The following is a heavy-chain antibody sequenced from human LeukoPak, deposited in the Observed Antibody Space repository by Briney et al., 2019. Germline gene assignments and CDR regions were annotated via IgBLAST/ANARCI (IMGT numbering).Heavy chain of an antibody. CDR1: GASISSYY. CDR3: ASENPSGYYNRPIDY. J-gene: IGHJ4*02. Sequence: PSETLSLTCTVSGASISSYYWSWIRQPPGKGLEWIGDIYYSGSIKYNPSLKSRVTMSVDTSKNQFSLKLSSVTAADTAIYYCASENPSGYYNRPIDYWGQGTLVTVSS. V-gene: IGHV4-59*01. D-gene: IGHD3-22*01. CDR2: IYYSGSI.